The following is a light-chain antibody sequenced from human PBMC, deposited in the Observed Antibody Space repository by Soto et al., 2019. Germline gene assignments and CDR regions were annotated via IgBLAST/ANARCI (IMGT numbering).Light chain of an antibody. J-gene: IGLJ1*01. CDR1: SSNIGAYYD. CDR2: SNT. V-gene: IGLV1-40*01. CDR3: QSFDGSLSGYV. Sequence: QSVLTQPPSVSGAPGQRVTISCTGSSSNIGAYYDVHWYQQVPGTAPKLLIFSNTNRPSGVPDRFSGSKSGTSASLAITGLQAEDEADYYCQSFDGSLSGYVFGTGTKLTVL.